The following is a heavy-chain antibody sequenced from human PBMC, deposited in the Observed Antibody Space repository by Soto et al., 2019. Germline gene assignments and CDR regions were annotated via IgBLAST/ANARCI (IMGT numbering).Heavy chain of an antibody. J-gene: IGHJ3*02. D-gene: IGHD2-15*01. V-gene: IGHV1-69*13. CDR3: ARASAVVVAATDAFDI. CDR1: GDTFSSYA. CDR2: IIPIFGTA. Sequence: ASVKVSCKASGDTFSSYAISWVRQAPGQGLEWMGGIIPIFGTANYAQKFQGRVTITADESTSTAYMELSSLRSEDTAVYYCARASAVVVAATDAFDIWGQGTMVTVSS.